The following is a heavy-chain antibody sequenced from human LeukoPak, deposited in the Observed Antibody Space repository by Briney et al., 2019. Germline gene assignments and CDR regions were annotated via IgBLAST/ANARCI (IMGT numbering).Heavy chain of an antibody. D-gene: IGHD1-26*01. J-gene: IGHJ4*02. CDR1: GFTFDDYA. CDR3: ANWEYFDY. Sequence: GGSLRLSCAASGFTFDDYAMHWVRQAPGKGLEWVSGISWNSGSIGYADSVKGRFTISRDNAKNSLYLQMNSLRAEDTAVYYCANWEYFDYWGQGTLVTVSS. V-gene: IGHV3-9*01. CDR2: ISWNSGSI.